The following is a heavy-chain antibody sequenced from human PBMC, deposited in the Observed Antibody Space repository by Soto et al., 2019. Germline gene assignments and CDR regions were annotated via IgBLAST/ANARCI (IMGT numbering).Heavy chain of an antibody. Sequence: SETLSLTCAVYGGSFSGYYWSWIRQPPGEGLEWIGTIYYDGGTYYNPSLKSRVTMSVDTSKNHFSMRLTSVTAADTAVYYCARRTRLYDFLDPWGRGTLVTVSS. V-gene: IGHV4-34*01. D-gene: IGHD3-3*01. J-gene: IGHJ5*02. CDR1: GGSFSGYY. CDR3: ARRTRLYDFLDP. CDR2: IYYDGGT.